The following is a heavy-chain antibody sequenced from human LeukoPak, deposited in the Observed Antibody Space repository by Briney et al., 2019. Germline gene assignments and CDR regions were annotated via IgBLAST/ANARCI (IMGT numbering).Heavy chain of an antibody. CDR3: ARGRGSSWYRPNAPPDY. CDR2: IYTSGST. V-gene: IGHV4-4*07. J-gene: IGHJ4*02. Sequence: PSETLSLTCTVPGGFISNSNYYWGWIRQPAGKGLEWIGRIYTSGSTNYNPSLKSRVTMSVDTSKNQFSLKLSSVTAADTAVYYCARGRGSSWYRPNAPPDYWGQGTLVTVSS. D-gene: IGHD6-13*01. CDR1: GGFISNSNYY.